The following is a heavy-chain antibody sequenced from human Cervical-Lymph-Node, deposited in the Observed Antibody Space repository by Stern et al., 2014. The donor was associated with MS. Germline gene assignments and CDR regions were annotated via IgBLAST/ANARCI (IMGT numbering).Heavy chain of an antibody. D-gene: IGHD1-14*01. CDR3: ARVDGTEPREYYFNY. J-gene: IGHJ4*02. CDR1: GGTFSNYA. Sequence: VQLVESGAEVKKPGASVKVSCKASGGTFSNYAISWVRQAPGQGLEWMGGILPIFCTANYSQKFQGRVAITADESTSTAYRELSSLRSEDTAVYYCARVDGTEPREYYFNYGGQGPLVTVPS. CDR2: ILPIFCTA. V-gene: IGHV1-69*01.